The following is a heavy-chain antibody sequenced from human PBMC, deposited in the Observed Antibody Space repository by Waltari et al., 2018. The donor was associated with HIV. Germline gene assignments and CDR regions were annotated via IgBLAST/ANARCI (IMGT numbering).Heavy chain of an antibody. V-gene: IGHV1-2*06. CDR1: GYTFASYY. D-gene: IGHD3-22*01. J-gene: IGHJ3*01. CDR2: ISPRSGGT. CDR3: ARTYFFDYSDYYSPAFDL. Sequence: QEHRIQSGPQLRKPGASVRGSCLASGYTFASYYMHWLRQSPGKGLEWLGRISPRSGGTNYVPKFQGRVLMTLNIPRNTAYLDLKDLTSGDTAVYFCARTYFFDYSDYYSPAFDLWGQGTTVVVSS.